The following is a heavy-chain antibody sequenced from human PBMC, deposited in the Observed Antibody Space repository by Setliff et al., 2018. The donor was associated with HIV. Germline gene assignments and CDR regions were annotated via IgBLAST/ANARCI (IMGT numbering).Heavy chain of an antibody. V-gene: IGHV4-39*01. Sequence: SETLPLTCTVSGGSISSSSYYWGWIRQPPGKGLEWIGSIYYSGSTYYNPSLKSRVTISVDTSKNQFSLKLSSVTAADTAVYYCARRQQLWLLYAFDIWGQGTMVTVSS. J-gene: IGHJ3*02. CDR1: GGSISSSSYY. CDR3: ARRQQLWLLYAFDI. CDR2: IYYSGST. D-gene: IGHD5-18*01.